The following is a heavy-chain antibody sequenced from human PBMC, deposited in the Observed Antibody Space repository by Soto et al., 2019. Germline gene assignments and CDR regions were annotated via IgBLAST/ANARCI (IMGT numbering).Heavy chain of an antibody. J-gene: IGHJ4*02. D-gene: IGHD6-19*01. CDR2: IIPIFGTA. CDR3: ALERFDGIAVAGPLFDY. Sequence: SVKVSCKASGGTFSSYAISWVRQAPGQGLEWMGGIIPIFGTANYAQKFQGRVTITADESTSTAYMELSSLRSEDTAVYYCALERFDGIAVAGPLFDYWGQGTLVTVSS. CDR1: GGTFSSYA. V-gene: IGHV1-69*13.